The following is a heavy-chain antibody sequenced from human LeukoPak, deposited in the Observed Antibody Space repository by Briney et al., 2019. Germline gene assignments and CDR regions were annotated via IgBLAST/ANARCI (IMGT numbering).Heavy chain of an antibody. V-gene: IGHV3-48*02. CDR3: ARAIGGATTGYFDY. CDR1: GFTFSNYS. CDR2: ITGSGSTM. J-gene: IGHJ4*02. D-gene: IGHD1-26*01. Sequence: GGSLRLSCAASGFTFSNYSINWVRQAPGKGLEWISYITGSGSTMYYADSVKGRFTISRNNARNSLYLQMNSLRDEDTAVYYCARAIGGATTGYFDYWGQGTLVTVSS.